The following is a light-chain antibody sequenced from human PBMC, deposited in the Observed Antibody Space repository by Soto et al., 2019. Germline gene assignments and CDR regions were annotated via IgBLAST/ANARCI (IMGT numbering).Light chain of an antibody. CDR2: GVT. CDR3: QQYEGWPRT. J-gene: IGKJ2*01. CDR1: QNIHIN. V-gene: IGKV3-15*01. Sequence: EIVMTQSPDTLSVSPGDTATLSCRSSQNIHINLAWYQQKPGQAPTLLIYGVTARAPGVHARFSGSGYGTDFTLTIRSVQSGDFGVFYCQQYEGWPRTFGLGTKVEIQ.